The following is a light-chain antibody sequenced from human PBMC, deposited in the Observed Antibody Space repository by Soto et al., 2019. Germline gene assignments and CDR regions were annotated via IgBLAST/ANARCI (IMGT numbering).Light chain of an antibody. CDR1: SSDVGAYNY. CDR2: EVS. J-gene: IGLJ2*01. V-gene: IGLV2-14*01. Sequence: QSALNQPASVSGSPGQSITISCTGTSSDVGAYNYVSWYQQYTGKVPKLMIFEVSRRPSGISDRFSGSKSGNTASLTISGLQAEDEADYYCCSYTTSITFVFGGGTKVTVL. CDR3: CSYTTSITFV.